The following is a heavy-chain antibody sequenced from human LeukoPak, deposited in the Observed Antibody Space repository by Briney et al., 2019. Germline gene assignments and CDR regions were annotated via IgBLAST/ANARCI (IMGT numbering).Heavy chain of an antibody. V-gene: IGHV3-23*01. CDR1: GFTFSSHF. Sequence: GGSLRLSRAASGFTFSSHFMSWVRQAPGKGLEWVSGISGSGGDTFYADSVRGQFTISRDNSKNTLYLQMSSLRAEDTAVYYCARTPPHDDGGYSNPYWGQGTLVTVSS. CDR2: ISGSGGDT. D-gene: IGHD3-22*01. CDR3: ARTPPHDDGGYSNPY. J-gene: IGHJ4*02.